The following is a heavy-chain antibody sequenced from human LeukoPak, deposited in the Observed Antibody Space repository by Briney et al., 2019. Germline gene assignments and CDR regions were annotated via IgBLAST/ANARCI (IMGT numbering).Heavy chain of an antibody. D-gene: IGHD2-15*01. Sequence: ASVKVSCKASGYTFTSYGISWVRQAPGQGLEWMGWISAYNGNTNYAQKLQGRVTMTTDTSTSTAYMELRSLRSDDTAVYYCATLGSGGSYLTPIVDYWGQGTLVTVSS. J-gene: IGHJ4*02. CDR2: ISAYNGNT. CDR1: GYTFTSYG. V-gene: IGHV1-18*01. CDR3: ATLGSGGSYLTPIVDY.